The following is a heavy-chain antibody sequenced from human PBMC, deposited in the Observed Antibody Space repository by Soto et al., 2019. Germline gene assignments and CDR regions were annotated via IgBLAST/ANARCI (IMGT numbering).Heavy chain of an antibody. Sequence: SETLSLTCAVSDYSISSGNNWGWIRQPPGKGLEWIGRFYHRGSTSYNPSLKSRVTISVDTSKNPFSLTLSSVTADDTAVYYCARDLTPNGMDLWVQATTVTVS. CDR3: ARDLTPNGMDL. CDR2: FYHRGST. J-gene: IGHJ6*02. CDR1: DYSISSGNN. V-gene: IGHV4-38-2*02.